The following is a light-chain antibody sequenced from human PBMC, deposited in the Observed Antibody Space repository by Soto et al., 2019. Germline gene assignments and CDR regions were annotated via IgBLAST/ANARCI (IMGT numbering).Light chain of an antibody. J-gene: IGLJ2*01. Sequence: QSALTQPSSMSGSPGQSITISCTGTSSDIGAYEHVSWYQQRPGRAPKVLIYDVRIRPSEVSNRFSGSKSGDTAPLTISGLQAEDEAEYYCASKTTSPTVLFGGGTKPTVL. CDR1: SSDIGAYEH. CDR2: DVR. V-gene: IGLV2-14*03. CDR3: ASKTTSPTVL.